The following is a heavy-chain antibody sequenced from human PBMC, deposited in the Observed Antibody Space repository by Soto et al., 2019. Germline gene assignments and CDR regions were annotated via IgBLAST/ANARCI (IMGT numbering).Heavy chain of an antibody. J-gene: IGHJ4*02. V-gene: IGHV3-30-3*01. CDR3: ARGGETIAGAHDY. CDR1: GFTFSSYA. CDR2: ISYDGSNK. D-gene: IGHD6-19*01. Sequence: QVQLVESGGGVVQPGRSLRLSCAASGFTFSSYAMHWVRQAPGKGLEWVAVISYDGSNKYYADSVKGRFTISRDNSKNTLYLQMNSLRAEDTAVYYCARGGETIAGAHDYWGQGTLVTVSS.